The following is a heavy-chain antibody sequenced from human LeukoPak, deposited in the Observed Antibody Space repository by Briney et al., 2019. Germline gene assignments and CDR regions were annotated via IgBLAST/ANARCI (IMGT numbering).Heavy chain of an antibody. Sequence: GGSLRLSCAGSGVPFSKAWMSWVRQAPGEGLEWLGRFKSKTDGGATDYAAPVKGRFSLSRDDSKNTLYLQMNSLKIEYTAVYYCTSDRGIAARPLFDLWGQGTLVTVSS. CDR1: GVPFSKAW. D-gene: IGHD6-6*01. J-gene: IGHJ4*02. CDR3: TSDRGIAARPLFDL. CDR2: FKSKTDGGAT. V-gene: IGHV3-15*01.